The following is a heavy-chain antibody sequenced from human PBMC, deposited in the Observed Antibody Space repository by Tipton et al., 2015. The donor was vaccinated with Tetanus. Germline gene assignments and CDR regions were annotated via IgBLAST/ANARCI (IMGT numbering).Heavy chain of an antibody. D-gene: IGHD2-21*01. J-gene: IGHJ4*02. Sequence: TLSLTCTVSGGSISSYYWSWIRQPPGKGLEWIGYIYYSGSTNYNPSLKSRVTISVDTSKNQFSLKLSSVTAADTAVYYCARDRNSIIDYWGQGTLVTVSS. V-gene: IGHV4-59*01. CDR2: IYYSGST. CDR1: GGSISSYY. CDR3: ARDRNSIIDY.